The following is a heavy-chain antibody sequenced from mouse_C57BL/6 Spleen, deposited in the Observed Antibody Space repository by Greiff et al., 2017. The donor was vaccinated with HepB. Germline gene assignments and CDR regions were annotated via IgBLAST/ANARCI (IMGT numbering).Heavy chain of an antibody. CDR3: AKVAMGLRRGYAMDY. CDR2: IDPANGNT. D-gene: IGHD2-4*01. J-gene: IGHJ4*01. Sequence: VQLQQSVAELVRPGASVKLSCTASGFNIKNTYMHWVKQRPEQGLEWIGRIDPANGNTKYAPKFQGKATITADTSSNTAYLQLSSLTSEDTAIYYCAKVAMGLRRGYAMDYWGQGTSVTVSS. V-gene: IGHV14-3*01. CDR1: GFNIKNTY.